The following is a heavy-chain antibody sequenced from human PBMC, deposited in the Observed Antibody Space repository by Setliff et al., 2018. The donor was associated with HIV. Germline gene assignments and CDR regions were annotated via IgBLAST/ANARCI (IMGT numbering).Heavy chain of an antibody. V-gene: IGHV4-4*07. D-gene: IGHD6-13*01. Sequence: SETLSLTCTVSDSGTYYWSWIRQPAGKGLEWIGRVPSRGDTNYNPSLKSRVTMSVDTSKNQFSLKLSSVTAADTAVYYCARDGYSSSWYVISGSFDYWGQGILVTVSS. CDR2: VPSRGDT. J-gene: IGHJ4*02. CDR1: DSGTYY. CDR3: ARDGYSSSWYVISGSFDY.